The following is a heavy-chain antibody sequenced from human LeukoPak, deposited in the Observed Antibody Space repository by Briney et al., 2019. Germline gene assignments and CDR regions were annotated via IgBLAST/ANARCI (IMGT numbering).Heavy chain of an antibody. D-gene: IGHD2-8*01. J-gene: IGHJ2*01. CDR1: GGSISSSSYS. CDR2: IYYSGST. CDR3: ARHVVLMVYANWYFDL. V-gene: IGHV4-39*01. Sequence: SETLSLTCTVSGGSISSSSYSWGWIRQPPGKGLEWIGSIYYSGSTYYNPSLKSRVTISVDTSKNQFSLKLSSVTAADTAVYYCARHVVLMVYANWYFDLWGRGTLVTVSS.